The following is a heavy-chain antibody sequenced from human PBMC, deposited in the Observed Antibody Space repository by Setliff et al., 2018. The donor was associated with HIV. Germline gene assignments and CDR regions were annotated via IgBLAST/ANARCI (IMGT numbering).Heavy chain of an antibody. CDR1: GGSFSGYY. CDR2: IYYSGST. CDR3: AADSSGYTFDH. D-gene: IGHD3-22*01. J-gene: IGHJ4*02. Sequence: SETLSLTCAVYGGSFSGYYWSWIRQPPGKGLEWIGYIYYSGSTKYNPSLKSRVTISVDKSKNQFSLKLRSVTAADTAVYYCAADSSGYTFDHWGQGTLVTVS. V-gene: IGHV4-59*12.